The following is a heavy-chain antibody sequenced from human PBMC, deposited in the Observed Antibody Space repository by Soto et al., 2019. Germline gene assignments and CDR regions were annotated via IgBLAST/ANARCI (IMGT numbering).Heavy chain of an antibody. D-gene: IGHD6-6*01. V-gene: IGHV3-23*01. CDR1: GFTFSSYA. CDR2: ISGSGGST. J-gene: IGHJ2*01. Sequence: PGGSLRLSCAASGFTFSSYAMSWVRQAPGKGLEWVSAISGSGGSTYYADSVKGRFTISRDNSKNTLYLQMNSLRAEDTAVYYCAKDPGGSSSTIYWYFDLWGRGTLVTVSS. CDR3: AKDPGGSSSTIYWYFDL.